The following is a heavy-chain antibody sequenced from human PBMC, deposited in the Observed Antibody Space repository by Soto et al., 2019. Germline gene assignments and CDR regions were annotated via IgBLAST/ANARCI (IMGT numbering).Heavy chain of an antibody. CDR3: ARDYDTLTGYAFDI. D-gene: IGHD3-9*01. Sequence: GGSLRLSCAASGFTFSSYAMSWVRQAPGKGLEWVSAISGSGGSTYYADSVKGRFTISRDNAKNTLYLQMSSLRAEDTALYYCARDYDTLTGYAFDIWGQGTMVTVSS. CDR2: ISGSGGST. CDR1: GFTFSSYA. V-gene: IGHV3-23*01. J-gene: IGHJ3*02.